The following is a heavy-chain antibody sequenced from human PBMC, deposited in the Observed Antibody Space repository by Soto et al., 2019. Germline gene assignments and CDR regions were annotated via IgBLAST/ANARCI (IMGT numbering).Heavy chain of an antibody. J-gene: IGHJ6*02. V-gene: IGHV3-23*01. Sequence: EVQLLESGGGLVQPGGSLRLSCAASGFTFSSYAMKWVRQAPGKGLEWVSLIGASGTPTYYADSVQGRFTISRDNSGNTLFLEMYSLRAEDTAVYYCARYIPGVRYYGMDVWGQGTTVTVSS. CDR1: GFTFSSYA. CDR2: IGASGTPT. CDR3: ARYIPGVRYYGMDV. D-gene: IGHD2-2*01.